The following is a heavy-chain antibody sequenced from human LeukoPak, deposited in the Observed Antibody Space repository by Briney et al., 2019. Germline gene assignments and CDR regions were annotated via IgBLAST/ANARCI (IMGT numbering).Heavy chain of an antibody. CDR3: ARRDYGDYASYDAFDI. V-gene: IGHV4-61*02. D-gene: IGHD4-17*01. J-gene: IGHJ3*02. CDR1: GGSISSGSYY. CDR2: IYTSGST. Sequence: SQTLSLTCTVSGGSISSGSYYWSWIRQPAGKGLEWIGRIYTSGSTNYNPSLKSRVTISVDTSKNQFSLKLSSVTAADTAVYYCARRDYGDYASYDAFDIWGQGTMVTVSS.